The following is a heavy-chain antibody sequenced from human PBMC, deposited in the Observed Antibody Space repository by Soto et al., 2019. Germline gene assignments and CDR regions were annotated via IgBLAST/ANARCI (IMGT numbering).Heavy chain of an antibody. Sequence: QVQLVQSGAEVKKPGASVKVSCKASGYTFTSYDINWVRQATGQGLEWMGGMNPNSGNTGYAQKFRGRVTMTRNTFLSTAYMELSSMRSEDTAVYYCAREKTSYGMEVCGQGTTVTVSS. CDR2: MNPNSGNT. J-gene: IGHJ6*02. V-gene: IGHV1-8*01. CDR3: AREKTSYGMEV. CDR1: GYTFTSYD.